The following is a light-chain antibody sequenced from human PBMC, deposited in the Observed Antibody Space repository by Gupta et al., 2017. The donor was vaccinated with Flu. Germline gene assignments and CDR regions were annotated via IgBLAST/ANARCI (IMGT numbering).Light chain of an antibody. CDR1: QGISNY. CDR2: AAS. J-gene: IGKJ1*01. Sequence: DIQMTQSPSSLSASVRDRVTITCRASQGISNYLAWYQQKPGKGPKLLIYAASTLQSGVPSRFSGSGSGTDFTLTIRSLQPADVATKFFRKDNSALRTFGQGTKVELK. CDR3: RKDNSALRT. V-gene: IGKV1-27*01.